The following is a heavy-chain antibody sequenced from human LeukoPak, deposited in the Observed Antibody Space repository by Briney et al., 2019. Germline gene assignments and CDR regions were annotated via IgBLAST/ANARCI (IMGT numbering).Heavy chain of an antibody. J-gene: IGHJ5*02. D-gene: IGHD6-19*01. CDR1: GYSISSGYY. CDR2: IYHSGST. V-gene: IGHV4-38-2*02. CDR3: ARDQGSSGLINWFDP. Sequence: SETLSLTCTVSGYSISSGYYWGWIRQPPGKGLEWIGSIYHSGSTYYNPSLKSRVTISVDTSKNQFSLKLSSVTAADTAVYYCARDQGSSGLINWFDPWGQGTLVTVSS.